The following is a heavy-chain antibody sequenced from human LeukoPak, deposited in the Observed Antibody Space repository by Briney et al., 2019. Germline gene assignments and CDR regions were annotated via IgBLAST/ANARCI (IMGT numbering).Heavy chain of an antibody. Sequence: ASVKVSCKASGYTFTSYSMNWVRQAPGQGLEWMGWINTNTGNPTYAQGFTGRFAFSLDTSVSTAYLQISSLKAEDTAVYYCARFTVTTPYYFDYWGQGTLVTVSS. CDR1: GYTFTSYS. D-gene: IGHD4-17*01. J-gene: IGHJ4*02. CDR2: INTNTGNP. V-gene: IGHV7-4-1*02. CDR3: ARFTVTTPYYFDY.